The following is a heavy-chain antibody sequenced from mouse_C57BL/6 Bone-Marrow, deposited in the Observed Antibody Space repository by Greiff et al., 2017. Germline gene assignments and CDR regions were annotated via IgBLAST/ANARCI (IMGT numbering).Heavy chain of an antibody. CDR3: ARLYYGSRGFAY. J-gene: IGHJ3*01. V-gene: IGHV1-69*01. CDR2: IDPSDSYT. CDR1: GYTFTSYW. Sequence: QVHVKQPGAELVMPGASVKLSCKASGYTFTSYWMHWVKQRPGQGLEWIGEIDPSDSYTNYNQKFKGKSTLTVDKSSSTAYMQLSSLTSEDSAVYYCARLYYGSRGFAYWGQGTLVTVSA. D-gene: IGHD1-1*01.